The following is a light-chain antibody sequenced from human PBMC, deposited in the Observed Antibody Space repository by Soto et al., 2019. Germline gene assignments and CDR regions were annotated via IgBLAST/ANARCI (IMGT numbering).Light chain of an antibody. Sequence: EIVMTQSPAPLSVSPGERVTLSCRASRSISSNLAWYQQKPGQAPSLLMYGTSTRATGIPARFSGSGSGTEFTLTISSLQSEDFAVYYCQQYNTWSSITFGQGTRLEIK. CDR2: GTS. CDR3: QQYNTWSSIT. J-gene: IGKJ5*01. CDR1: RSISSN. V-gene: IGKV3-15*01.